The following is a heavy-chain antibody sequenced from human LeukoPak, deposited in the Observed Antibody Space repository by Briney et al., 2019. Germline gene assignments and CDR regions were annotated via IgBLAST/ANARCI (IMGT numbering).Heavy chain of an antibody. D-gene: IGHD6-19*01. CDR2: ISAYNGNT. Sequence: ASVKVSCKASGYTFTSYGISWVRQAPGQGLERMGWISAYNGNTNYAQKLQGRVTMTTDTSTSTAYMELRSLRSDDTAVYYCARECSVAGTDYSWFDPWGQGTLVTVSS. J-gene: IGHJ5*02. V-gene: IGHV1-18*01. CDR3: ARECSVAGTDYSWFDP. CDR1: GYTFTSYG.